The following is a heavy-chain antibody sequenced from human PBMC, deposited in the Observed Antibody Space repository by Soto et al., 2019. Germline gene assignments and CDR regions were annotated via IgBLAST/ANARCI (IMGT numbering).Heavy chain of an antibody. V-gene: IGHV1-2*04. CDR2: INPNSGGT. D-gene: IGHD2-15*01. J-gene: IGHJ5*02. CDR3: ARDSSGGSWQFDP. CDR1: GYTFTGYY. Sequence: GASVKVSCKASGYTFTGYYMHWVRQAPGQGLEWMGWINPNSGGTNYAQKFQGWVTMTRDTSISTAYMELSRLRSDDTAVYYCARDSSGGSWQFDPWGQGTLVTVSS.